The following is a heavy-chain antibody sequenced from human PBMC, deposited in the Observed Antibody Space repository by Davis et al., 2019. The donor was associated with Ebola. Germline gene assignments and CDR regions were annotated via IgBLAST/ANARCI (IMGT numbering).Heavy chain of an antibody. CDR2: ISGDGGST. CDR3: AKDMAKHYEFWSGYFDY. V-gene: IGHV3-43*02. CDR1: GFTFDDYA. Sequence: GESLKISCAASGFTFDDYAMHWVRQAPGKGLEWVSLISGDGGSTYYADSVKGRFTISRDNSKNSLYLQMNSLRTEDTALYYCAKDMAKHYEFWSGYFDYWGQGTLVTVSS. J-gene: IGHJ4*02. D-gene: IGHD3-3*01.